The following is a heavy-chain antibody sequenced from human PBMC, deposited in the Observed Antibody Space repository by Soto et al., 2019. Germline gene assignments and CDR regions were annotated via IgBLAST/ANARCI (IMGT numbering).Heavy chain of an antibody. CDR3: VRGKNSFDF. CDR1: GFTFSDYN. CDR2: VGPKIYSTTT. V-gene: IGHV3-72*01. J-gene: IGHJ4*02. Sequence: EVQLVESGGGLAQPGGSLRLSCAASGFTFSDYNMDWVRQAPGKGLEWVGRVGPKIYSTTTEYAASVKGRFTISRDDSESSLYLQMNSLKTEDAAVYYCVRGKNSFDFWGLGTLVTVTA.